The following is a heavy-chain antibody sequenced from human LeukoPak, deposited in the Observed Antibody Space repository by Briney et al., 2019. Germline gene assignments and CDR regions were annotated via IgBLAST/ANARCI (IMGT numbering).Heavy chain of an antibody. CDR3: ARNRLTTVSWFDP. CDR1: GGSISSGGYS. J-gene: IGHJ5*02. Sequence: SETLSLTCAVSGGSISSGGYSWSWIRQPPGKGLEWIGYIYHSGSTYYNPSLKSRVTISVDRSKNQFSLKLSSVTAADTAVYYCARNRLTTVSWFDPWGQGTLVTVSS. D-gene: IGHD4-11*01. V-gene: IGHV4-30-2*01. CDR2: IYHSGST.